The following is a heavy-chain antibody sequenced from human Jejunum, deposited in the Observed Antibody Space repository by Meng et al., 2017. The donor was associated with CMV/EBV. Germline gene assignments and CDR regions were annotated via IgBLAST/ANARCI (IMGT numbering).Heavy chain of an antibody. Sequence: LIFSRIWMPCVRPLPLQLLLFFSRPTTDGLTSRSAYTVTGRFTISRDNAKNTLYLQMNSLRAEETAVYYCAASGTPVDIFGGVIKHWGQGTLVTVSS. V-gene: IGHV3-74*01. J-gene: IGHJ1*01. D-gene: IGHD3-16*02. CDR1: LIFSRIW. CDR2: PTTDGLTS. CDR3: AASGTPVDIFGGVIKH.